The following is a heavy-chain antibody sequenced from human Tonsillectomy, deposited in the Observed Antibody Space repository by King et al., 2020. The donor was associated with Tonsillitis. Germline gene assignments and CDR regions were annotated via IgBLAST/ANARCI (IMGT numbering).Heavy chain of an antibody. V-gene: IGHV3-7*01. CDR2: IRQDGRET. CDR1: GFTFSSYW. CDR3: ARDSSPALSGIWYDAFDI. J-gene: IGHJ3*02. Sequence: VQLVESGGGLVQPGGSLRLSCAASGFTFSSYWLTWVRQAPGKGLEWVANIRQDGRETLYAESVKGRFTVSRDNAKKALYLQMNSLRAEDTAVYYCARDSSPALSGIWYDAFDIWGQGTMVTVSS. D-gene: IGHD2-15*01.